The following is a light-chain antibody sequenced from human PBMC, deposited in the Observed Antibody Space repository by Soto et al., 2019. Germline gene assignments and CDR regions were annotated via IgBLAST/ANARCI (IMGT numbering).Light chain of an antibody. V-gene: IGLV2-14*03. CDR2: DVR. CDR1: TNDIGGYNY. CDR3: CSYTSSATLV. J-gene: IGLJ3*02. Sequence: QSALTQPASVSGSPGQSITISCSGTTNDIGGYNYVCWYQHHPGKVHQVIIYDVRSRPSGLSNRFSGSKSSNTASLTISGLQAEDEDDYCCCSYTSSATLVFGGGTKLTVL.